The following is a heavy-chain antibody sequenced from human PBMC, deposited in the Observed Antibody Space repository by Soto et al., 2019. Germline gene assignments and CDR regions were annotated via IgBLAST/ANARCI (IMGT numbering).Heavy chain of an antibody. Sequence: SETLSLTCAVYGGSFSGYYWTWIRQPPGTGLEWIGEINHSGSTNYNPSLKSRVTISVDTSKNQFSLKLTSVTAADTAVYYCARGADRYKCGFWGQGTLVTVSS. CDR3: ARGADRYKCGF. V-gene: IGHV4-34*01. CDR2: INHSGST. CDR1: GGSFSGYY. J-gene: IGHJ4*02. D-gene: IGHD2-21*02.